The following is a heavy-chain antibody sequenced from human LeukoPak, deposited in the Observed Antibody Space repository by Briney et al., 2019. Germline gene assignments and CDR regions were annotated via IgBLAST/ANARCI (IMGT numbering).Heavy chain of an antibody. D-gene: IGHD6-13*01. CDR1: GGSLSSSSYY. Sequence: SETLSLTCTVSGGSLSSSSYYWGWIRQPPGKGLEWIGSIYYSGSTYYNPSLKSRVTISVDTSKNQFSPKLSSVTAADTAVYYCARRSDSSSWYASFGGYFDYWGQGTLVTVSS. J-gene: IGHJ4*02. CDR2: IYYSGST. CDR3: ARRSDSSSWYASFGGYFDY. V-gene: IGHV4-39*01.